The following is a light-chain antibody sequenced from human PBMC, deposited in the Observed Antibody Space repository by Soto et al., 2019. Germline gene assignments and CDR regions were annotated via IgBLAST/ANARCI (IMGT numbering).Light chain of an antibody. CDR2: DAS. V-gene: IGKV1-5*01. Sequence: DIQMTQSPSPLSASVGDRVTITCRASQSISSWVAWYQQKPGKAPKLLIYDASNLESGVPSRFSGSGSGTDSTLTISSLQPEDFAVYYCQQYENYWTFGQGTKVDIK. CDR1: QSISSW. J-gene: IGKJ1*01. CDR3: QQYENYWT.